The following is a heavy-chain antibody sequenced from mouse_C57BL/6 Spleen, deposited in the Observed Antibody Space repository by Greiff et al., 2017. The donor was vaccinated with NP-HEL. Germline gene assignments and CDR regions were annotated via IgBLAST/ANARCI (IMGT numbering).Heavy chain of an antibody. CDR1: GYTFTSYW. V-gene: IGHV1-69*01. D-gene: IGHD1-1*01. CDR2: IDPSDSYT. Sequence: QVQLQQPGAELVMPGASVKLSCKASGYTFTSYWMPWVKQRPGQGLEWIGEIDPSDSYTNYNQKFKGKSTLTVDKSSSTAYMQLSSLTSEDAAVSYCARVYGSLYAMDYWGQGTSVTVSS. CDR3: ARVYGSLYAMDY. J-gene: IGHJ4*01.